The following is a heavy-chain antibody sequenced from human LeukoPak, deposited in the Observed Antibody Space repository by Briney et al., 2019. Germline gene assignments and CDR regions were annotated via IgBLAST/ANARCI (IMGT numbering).Heavy chain of an antibody. CDR3: AVGTGYYPGGWEDY. J-gene: IGHJ4*02. V-gene: IGHV4-39*01. Sequence: SETLCLTCTVSGGSISSSSYYWVWIRQPPGKGLEWIGSIYYSGSTYYNPSLKSRVTISVDTSKNQFSLKLSSVTAADTAVYHCAVGTGYYPGGWEDYWGQGTLVSVSS. CDR2: IYYSGST. D-gene: IGHD3/OR15-3a*01. CDR1: GGSISSSSYY.